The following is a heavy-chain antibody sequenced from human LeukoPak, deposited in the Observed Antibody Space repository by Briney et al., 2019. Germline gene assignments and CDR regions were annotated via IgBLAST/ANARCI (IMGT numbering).Heavy chain of an antibody. D-gene: IGHD1-26*01. CDR1: GYSFTTYW. J-gene: IGHJ4*02. V-gene: IGHV5-51*01. CDR2: IYPGDSDT. Sequence: PGASLQISCKGSGYSFTTYWIAWVRQMPGKGLEWMGVIYPGDSDTRYSPSFQGQVTLSADKSTSTAYLQWSSLKASDTAIYYCARALVGAATLSYWGQGTLVTVSS. CDR3: ARALVGAATLSY.